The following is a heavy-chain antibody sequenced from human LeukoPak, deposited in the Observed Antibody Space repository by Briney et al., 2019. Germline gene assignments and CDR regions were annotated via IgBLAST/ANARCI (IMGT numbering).Heavy chain of an antibody. J-gene: IGHJ6*02. CDR2: ISTSSTTI. Sequence: GGSLRLSCAASGFTFSTYTMNWVRQAPGKGLEWVSYISTSSTTIFYADSVKGRFTISRDNSKNTLYLQMNSLRAEDTAVYYCARKIVGAPKDYYYGMDVWGQGTTVTVSS. CDR1: GFTFSTYT. D-gene: IGHD1-26*01. CDR3: ARKIVGAPKDYYYGMDV. V-gene: IGHV3-48*01.